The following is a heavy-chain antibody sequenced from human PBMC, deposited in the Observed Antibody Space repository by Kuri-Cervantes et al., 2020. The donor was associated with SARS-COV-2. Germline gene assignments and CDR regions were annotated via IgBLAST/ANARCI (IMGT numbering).Heavy chain of an antibody. V-gene: IGHV4-34*01. CDR2: VNHNGGA. D-gene: IGHD3-3*01. J-gene: IGHJ6*03. Sequence: GSLRLSCAVYGGSLSGSYWAWIRQSPGKRLEWIGEVNHNGGANYNPSLRSRVTISVDTSKNQFSLKLSSVTAADTAVYYCARGGFHYTPYYYYYMDVWGKGTTVTVSS. CDR3: ARGGFHYTPYYYYYMDV. CDR1: GGSLSGSY.